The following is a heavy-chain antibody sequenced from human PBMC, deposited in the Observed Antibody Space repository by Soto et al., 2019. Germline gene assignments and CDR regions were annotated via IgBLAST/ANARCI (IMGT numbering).Heavy chain of an antibody. CDR2: MNEGGSER. J-gene: IGHJ4*02. CDR1: GFSFSSAW. D-gene: IGHD4-4*01. Sequence: LRLSCAVSGFSFSSAWMTWIRQAPGKGLERVAIMNEGGSERYYVDSVKGRFTISRDNAKNALFLQMNSLRVEDTAVYFCARDRAYSRFDYWGQGSLVTVSS. CDR3: ARDRAYSRFDY. V-gene: IGHV3-7*03.